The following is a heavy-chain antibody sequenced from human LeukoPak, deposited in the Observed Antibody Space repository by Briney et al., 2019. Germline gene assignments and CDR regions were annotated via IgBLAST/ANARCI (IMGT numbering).Heavy chain of an antibody. J-gene: IGHJ4*02. CDR2: ISSSGSTI. CDR3: ARERKYDSTFDY. D-gene: IGHD1-1*01. Sequence: GGSLRLSCAASGFTFSSYEMNWVRQAPGKGLEWVSYISSSGSTIYYADSVKGRFTISRDNAKNTLYLQMNRLRAEDTAVYFCARERKYDSTFDYWGQGTLVTVSS. V-gene: IGHV3-48*03. CDR1: GFTFSSYE.